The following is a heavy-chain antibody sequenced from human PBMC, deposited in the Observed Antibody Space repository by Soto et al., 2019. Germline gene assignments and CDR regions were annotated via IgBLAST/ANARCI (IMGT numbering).Heavy chain of an antibody. CDR2: ISGSGGST. J-gene: IGHJ4*02. Sequence: LVQQAPGKGLEWVSTISGSGGSTFYADSVKGRFTISRDNSKNTLYLQMNSLRAEDTAVYYCAKQPSTAFVYYLGQGTLVTVSS. D-gene: IGHD5-18*01. V-gene: IGHV3-23*01. CDR3: AKQPSTAFVYY.